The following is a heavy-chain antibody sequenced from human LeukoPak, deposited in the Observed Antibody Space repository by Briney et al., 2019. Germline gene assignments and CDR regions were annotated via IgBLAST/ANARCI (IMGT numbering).Heavy chain of an antibody. V-gene: IGHV3-23*01. J-gene: IGHJ5*02. D-gene: IGHD6-13*01. CDR1: GFTFSSYA. CDR3: AKSGSSSWDLDWFDP. CDR2: ISGSGGST. Sequence: GGSLRLSCAASGFTFSSYAMSWVRQAPGKGLEWVSAISGSGGSTYYADSVKGRFTISRDNSKNTLYLQMNSLRAEDTAVYYCAKSGSSSWDLDWFDPWGQGTLVTVSS.